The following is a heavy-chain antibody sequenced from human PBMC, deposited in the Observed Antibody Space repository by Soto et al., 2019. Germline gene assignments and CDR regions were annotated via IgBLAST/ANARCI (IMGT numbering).Heavy chain of an antibody. J-gene: IGHJ6*02. V-gene: IGHV3-23*01. Sequence: EVQLLESGGGLVQPGGSLRLSCAASGFTFSTYAVSWVRQAPGKGLEWVSGISATGSSTYYADSVKGRFTVSRDNSKNSLYLQMNSLRAEDTAVYYCAKMTSGSYGRNYGMDVWGQGTTVTVSS. CDR2: ISATGSST. CDR3: AKMTSGSYGRNYGMDV. CDR1: GFTFSTYA. D-gene: IGHD5-18*01.